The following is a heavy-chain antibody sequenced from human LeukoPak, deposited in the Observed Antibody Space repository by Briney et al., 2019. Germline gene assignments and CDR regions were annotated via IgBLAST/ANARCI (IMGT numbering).Heavy chain of an antibody. D-gene: IGHD2-8*02. CDR2: IFPSGGEI. CDR1: GFTFSTFA. V-gene: IGHV3-23*01. CDR3: ATYRQVLLPFES. Sequence: GGSLRLSCAASGFTFSTFAMIWVRQPPGKGLEGVSSIFPSGGEIHYADSVRGRFTISRDNSKSTLSLQMNSLRAEDTAIYYCATYRQVLLPFESWGQGTLVTVSS. J-gene: IGHJ4*02.